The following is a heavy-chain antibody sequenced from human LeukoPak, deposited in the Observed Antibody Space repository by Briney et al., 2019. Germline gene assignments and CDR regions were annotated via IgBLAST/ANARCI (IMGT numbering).Heavy chain of an antibody. D-gene: IGHD3-22*01. CDR1: GFTFSSYG. V-gene: IGHV3-33*01. CDR2: IWYDGSNK. CDR3: AREVYYYDSSGYYNLDY. J-gene: IGHJ4*02. Sequence: GGSLRLSCAASGFTFSSYGMHWVRQAPGKGLEWVAVIWYDGSNKYYADSVRGRFTISRDNSKNTLYLQMNSLRAEDTAVYYCAREVYYYDSSGYYNLDYWGQGTLVTVSS.